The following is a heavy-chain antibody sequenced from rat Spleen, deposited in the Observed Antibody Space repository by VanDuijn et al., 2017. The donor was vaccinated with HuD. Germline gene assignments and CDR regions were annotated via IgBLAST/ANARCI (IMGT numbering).Heavy chain of an antibody. CDR1: GYSITSNY. CDR2: ISYSGST. V-gene: IGHV3-1*01. J-gene: IGHJ4*01. CDR3: ARYRPGAHVMDA. Sequence: EVQLQESGPGLVKPSQSLSLTCSVTGYSITSNYWGWIRKFPGNKMEWMGYISYSGSTSYNPSLKSRIPITRDTSKNQFFLQLNSVTTEDTATYYCARYRPGAHVMDAWGQGASVTVSS.